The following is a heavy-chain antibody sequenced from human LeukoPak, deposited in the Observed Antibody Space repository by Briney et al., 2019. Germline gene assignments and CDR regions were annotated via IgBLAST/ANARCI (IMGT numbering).Heavy chain of an antibody. CDR2: IYYGGST. CDR1: GCSISSYY. CDR3: AGYSSSQWDDAFDI. Sequence: SETLSLTCTVSGCSISSYYWSWIRQPPGKGLEWIGYIYYGGSTNYNPSLKSRVPISVNTSQNQFSLKLSSVAAADTGVYYCAGYSSSQWDDAFDIWGQGTMVTVSS. V-gene: IGHV4-59*01. J-gene: IGHJ3*02. D-gene: IGHD6-6*01.